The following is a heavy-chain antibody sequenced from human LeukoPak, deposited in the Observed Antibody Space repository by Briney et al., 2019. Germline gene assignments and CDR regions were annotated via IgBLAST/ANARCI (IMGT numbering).Heavy chain of an antibody. CDR1: GFTFSNYG. J-gene: IGHJ4*02. CDR2: ISSSSTAI. CDR3: ATYFRAYDRVFDY. Sequence: PGGSLRLSCTASGFTFSNYGMQWVRQAPGKGLEWVSYISSSSTAIYYADSVKGRFTISRDNAKNSLYLQMSSLRAEDTAVYYCATYFRAYDRVFDYWGQGTLVTVSS. D-gene: IGHD5-12*01. V-gene: IGHV3-48*01.